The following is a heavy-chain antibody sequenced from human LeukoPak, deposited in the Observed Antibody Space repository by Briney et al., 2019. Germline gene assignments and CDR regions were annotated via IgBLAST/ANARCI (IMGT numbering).Heavy chain of an antibody. J-gene: IGHJ6*03. CDR3: ARIVGTVTTGIEDYYYYMDV. Sequence: SETLSLTCTVSGGSISSSSYYWGWIRQPPGKGLEWIGSIYHSGSTYYNPSLNSRVTISVDTSKNHFSLKLSSVTAADTAVYYCARIVGTVTTGIEDYYYYMDVWGKGTTVTISS. CDR2: IYHSGST. CDR1: GGSISSSSYY. D-gene: IGHD4-17*01. V-gene: IGHV4-39*02.